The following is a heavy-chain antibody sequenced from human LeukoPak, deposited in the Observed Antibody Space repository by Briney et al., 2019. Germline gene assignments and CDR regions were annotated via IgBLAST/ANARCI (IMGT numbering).Heavy chain of an antibody. D-gene: IGHD1-7*01. CDR1: GGSISSYY. CDR2: IYTSGST. Sequence: SSETLSLTCTVSGGSISSYYWSWIRHPPGTGLEWIGRIYTSGSTNYNPSLKSRVTISVDKSKNQFSLKMSSVTAADTAVYYCARDDWNYGPGYYYYMDVWGKGTTVTVSS. CDR3: ARDDWNYGPGYYYYMDV. J-gene: IGHJ6*03. V-gene: IGHV4-4*07.